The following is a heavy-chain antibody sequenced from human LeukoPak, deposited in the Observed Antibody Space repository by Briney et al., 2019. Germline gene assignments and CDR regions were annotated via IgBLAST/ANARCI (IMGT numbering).Heavy chain of an antibody. CDR2: IYYSGST. CDR1: GGSISSGGYY. J-gene: IGHJ6*02. Sequence: PSETLSLTCTVSGGSISSGGYYWSWIRQHPGKGLEWIGYIYYSGSTYYNPSLKSRVTISVDTSKNQFSLKLSSVTAADTAVYYCARDLLGVGYYYGMDVWGQGTTVTVSS. CDR3: ARDLLGVGYYYGMDV. V-gene: IGHV4-31*03. D-gene: IGHD3-16*01.